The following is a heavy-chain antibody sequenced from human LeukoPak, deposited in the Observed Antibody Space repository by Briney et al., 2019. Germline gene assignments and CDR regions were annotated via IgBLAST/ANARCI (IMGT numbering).Heavy chain of an antibody. CDR1: GFTLSGTT. CDR3: TKDRRGPAVGTWDFDS. CDR2: ISAIDGRT. V-gene: IGHV3-23*01. Sequence: GGSLRLSCVASGFTLSGTTMGWVCEGPRGGLEWVSSISAIDGRTYYADSVRGRCTISRDNSKNTVYLQLNSLRAGDTAIYYCTKDRRGPAVGTWDFDSWGQGTLVTVSS. J-gene: IGHJ4*02. D-gene: IGHD1-26*01.